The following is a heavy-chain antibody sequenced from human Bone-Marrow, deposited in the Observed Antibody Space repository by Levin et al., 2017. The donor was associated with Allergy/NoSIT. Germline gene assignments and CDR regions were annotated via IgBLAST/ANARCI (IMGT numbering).Heavy chain of an antibody. V-gene: IGHV3-9*01. J-gene: IGHJ4*02. CDR1: GFSFDDYA. CDR2: ISWKSYDK. CDR3: VKDMESLYYDSSGYVDH. Sequence: GGSLRLSCAASGFSFDDYAMHWVRQAPGKGLEWVSVISWKSYDKGYADSVKGRFTISRDTAKDSLYLQMNSLTTDDTALYYCVKDMESLYYDSSGYVDHWGQGTLVTVSS. D-gene: IGHD3-22*01.